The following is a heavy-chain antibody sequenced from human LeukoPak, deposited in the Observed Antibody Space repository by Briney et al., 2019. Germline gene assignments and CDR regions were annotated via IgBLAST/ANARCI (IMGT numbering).Heavy chain of an antibody. CDR1: GFTFSSYA. Sequence: AGGSLRLSCAASGFTFSSYAMSWVRQAPGKGLEWVSAISGSGGSTYYADSVKGRFTISRDNSKNTPYLQMNSLRAEDTAVYYCAIRERGYSWYDAFDIWGQGTMVTVSS. CDR3: AIRERGYSWYDAFDI. J-gene: IGHJ3*02. V-gene: IGHV3-23*01. D-gene: IGHD5-18*01. CDR2: ISGSGGST.